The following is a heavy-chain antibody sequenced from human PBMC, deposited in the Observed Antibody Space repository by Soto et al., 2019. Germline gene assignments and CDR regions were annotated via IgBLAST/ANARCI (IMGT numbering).Heavy chain of an antibody. CDR2: ISSSGNS. Sequence: SETLSLPGTVSGDSISSGTHYWNWIRQHPGKGLEWIGYISSSGNSYYSPSLKGRVFMSVDTSKNLFSLKLSCVTPPDTATHYRVGRLTYIYNDWDSWGQGT. CDR3: VGRLTYIYNDWDS. J-gene: IGHJ4*02. V-gene: IGHV4-31*06. CDR1: GDSISSGTHY. D-gene: IGHD3-16*01.